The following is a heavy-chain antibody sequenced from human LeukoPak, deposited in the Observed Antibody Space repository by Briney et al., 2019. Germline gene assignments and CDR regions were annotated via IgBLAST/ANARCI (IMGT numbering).Heavy chain of an antibody. CDR1: GGSFSGYY. J-gene: IGHJ4*02. D-gene: IGHD3-3*01. Sequence: PSETLSLTCAVYGGSFSGYYWSWIRQPPGKGLEWIGEINHSGSTNYNPSLKSRVTISVDTSKNQFSLKLSSVTAADAAVYYCARGSVFGVAITQYYFDYWGQGTLVTVSS. CDR3: ARGSVFGVAITQYYFDY. V-gene: IGHV4-34*01. CDR2: INHSGST.